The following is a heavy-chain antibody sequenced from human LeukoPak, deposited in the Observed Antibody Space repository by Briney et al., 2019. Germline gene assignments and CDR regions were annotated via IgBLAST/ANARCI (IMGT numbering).Heavy chain of an antibody. V-gene: IGHV1-2*02. Sequence: ASVKVSCKASGYKFTGYYIHWVRQAPGQGLEWMGWINPNSGGTNYAQKFQDRVTMTRDTSISTAYMELSRLRSDDAAVYYCARDLSYYGSGISYFDFWGQGALVTVSS. CDR2: INPNSGGT. J-gene: IGHJ4*02. D-gene: IGHD3-10*01. CDR3: ARDLSYYGSGISYFDF. CDR1: GYKFTGYY.